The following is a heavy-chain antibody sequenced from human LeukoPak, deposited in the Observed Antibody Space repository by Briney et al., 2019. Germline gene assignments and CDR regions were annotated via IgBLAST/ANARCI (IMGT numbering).Heavy chain of an antibody. J-gene: IGHJ4*02. CDR3: ARPQYSSDWYYFDD. Sequence: GGSLRLSCAASGFTFNNYAMNWVRQAPGKGLEWVSTISGSGYTSYHADSVKGRFTISRDNSKNTLYLQMSSLRAEDTAVYYCARPQYSSDWYYFDDWGQGTLVTVSS. V-gene: IGHV3-23*01. CDR2: ISGSGYTS. D-gene: IGHD6-13*01. CDR1: GFTFNNYA.